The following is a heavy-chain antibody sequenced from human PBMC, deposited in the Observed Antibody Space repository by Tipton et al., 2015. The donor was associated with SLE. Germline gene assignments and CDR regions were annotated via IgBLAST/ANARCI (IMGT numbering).Heavy chain of an antibody. D-gene: IGHD3-22*01. CDR3: AKDRGYYDSSGYYDY. J-gene: IGHJ4*02. CDR2: INTDETII. Sequence: SLRLSCAASGFTFSNYWMHWVRRAPGKGLVWVARINTDETIINYADSVKGRFTISRDNSKNTLYLQMNSLRAEDTAVCYCAKDRGYYDSSGYYDYWGQGTLVTVSS. CDR1: GFTFSNYW. V-gene: IGHV3-74*01.